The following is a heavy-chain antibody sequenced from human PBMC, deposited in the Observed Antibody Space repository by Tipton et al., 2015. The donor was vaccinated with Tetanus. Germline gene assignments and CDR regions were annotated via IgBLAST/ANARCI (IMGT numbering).Heavy chain of an antibody. Sequence: SLRLSCAASGFTFSSYAMSWVRQAPGKGLEWVSGISWNSGSIGYADSVKGRFTISRDNAKNSLYLQMNSLRAEDTALYYCAKGAQMRLWFNYGMDVWGQGTTVTVSS. J-gene: IGHJ6*02. D-gene: IGHD3-10*01. CDR1: GFTFSSYA. V-gene: IGHV3-9*01. CDR3: AKGAQMRLWFNYGMDV. CDR2: ISWNSGSI.